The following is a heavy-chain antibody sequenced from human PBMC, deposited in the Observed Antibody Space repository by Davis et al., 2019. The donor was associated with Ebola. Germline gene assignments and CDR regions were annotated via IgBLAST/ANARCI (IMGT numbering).Heavy chain of an antibody. CDR3: ANPNSIFYSSNWYGKVGDMDV. D-gene: IGHD6-13*01. J-gene: IGHJ6*04. V-gene: IGHV3-30*18. Sequence: GESLKISCAASGFTFRIYGMHWVRQAPGKGLEWVALISYDGTNKYYAESVKGRFTISRDNSKNTLYLQMNSLRAEDTAVYYCANPNSIFYSSNWYGKVGDMDVWGKGTTVTVSS. CDR2: ISYDGTNK. CDR1: GFTFRIYG.